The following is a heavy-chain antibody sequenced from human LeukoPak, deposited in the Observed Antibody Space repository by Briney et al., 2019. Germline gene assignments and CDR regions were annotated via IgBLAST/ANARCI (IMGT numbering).Heavy chain of an antibody. Sequence: GESLKISCKGSGYSFTSYWIGWVRQMPGKGLEWMGIIYPGDSDTRYSPSFQGQVTISADKSISTAYLQWSSLKASDTAMYYCARTPGYCSSTSCYHYYGMDVWGEGTTVTVSS. J-gene: IGHJ6*04. CDR3: ARTPGYCSSTSCYHYYGMDV. D-gene: IGHD2-2*01. CDR2: IYPGDSDT. CDR1: GYSFTSYW. V-gene: IGHV5-51*01.